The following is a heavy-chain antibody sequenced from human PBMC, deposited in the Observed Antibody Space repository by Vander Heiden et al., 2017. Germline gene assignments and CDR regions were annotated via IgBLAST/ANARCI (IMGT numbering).Heavy chain of an antibody. Sequence: QGQLQESGPGLVKPSETRSLTCTVSGGSISSYHWGWIRQPSGKGLEWIGRIYTSGGTNYNPSLKSRVTMSVDTSKNQFSLKLSSVTAADTAVYYCARGGGGWGALPDYYYDGMDVWGQGTTVTVSS. CDR1: GGSISSYH. V-gene: IGHV4-4*07. J-gene: IGHJ6*02. CDR3: ARGGGGWGALPDYYYDGMDV. D-gene: IGHD1-26*01. CDR2: IYTSGGT.